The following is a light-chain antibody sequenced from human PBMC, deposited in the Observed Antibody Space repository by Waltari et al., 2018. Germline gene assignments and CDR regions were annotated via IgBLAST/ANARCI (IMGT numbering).Light chain of an antibody. CDR3: CSFAGSYISV. Sequence: QSALPQPRSASGAPGQSVSISCPRRRRDVGGYKYVSWYQQYEGKAPKMLLYDVNKRSAGFPDRFSGSKAGNTASLTISGLLAEDEADYYCCSFAGSYISVFGGGTKVTVL. V-gene: IGLV2-11*01. CDR2: DVN. CDR1: RRDVGGYKY. J-gene: IGLJ3*02.